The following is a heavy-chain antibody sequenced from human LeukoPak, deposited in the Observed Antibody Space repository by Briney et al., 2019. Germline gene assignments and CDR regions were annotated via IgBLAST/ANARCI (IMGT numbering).Heavy chain of an antibody. CDR1: GGSISSYY. CDR3: TRGSIAYYYMDV. V-gene: IGHV4-59*01. D-gene: IGHD3-22*01. J-gene: IGHJ6*03. Sequence: PSETLSLTCTVSGGSISSYYWSWIRQPPGKGLEWIGNICYSGSTNYNPSLKSRVTISVDTSKNQFSLKLSSVTAADTAVYYCTRGSIAYYYMDVWGKGTTVTISS. CDR2: ICYSGST.